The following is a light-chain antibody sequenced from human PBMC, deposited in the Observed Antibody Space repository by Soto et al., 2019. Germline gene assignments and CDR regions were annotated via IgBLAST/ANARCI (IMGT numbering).Light chain of an antibody. CDR2: EAS. CDR3: QHYNSYSVA. Sequence: HFRSTLIVFVGSTVTVPWWASQSISSWLAWYQQKPGKAPKLRIYEASTLENGVPSRSSASGFGTELTFTISSLKNYDFVTYYCQHYNSYSVAFGPGTKVDIK. V-gene: IGKV1-5*03. CDR1: QSISSW. J-gene: IGKJ3*01.